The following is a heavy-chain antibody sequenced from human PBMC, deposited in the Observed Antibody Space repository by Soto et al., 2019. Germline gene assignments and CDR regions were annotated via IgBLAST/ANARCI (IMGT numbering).Heavy chain of an antibody. CDR3: ARVRRHGGKFDPFDY. CDR1: GFTFSSYS. D-gene: IGHD2-15*01. CDR2: ISSSSSTI. J-gene: IGHJ4*02. V-gene: IGHV3-48*02. Sequence: EVQLVESGGGLVQPGGSLRLSCAASGFTFSSYSMNWVRQAPGKGLEWVSYISSSSSTIYYADSVKGRFTISRDNAKNSLYLQMNSLRDEDTAVYYRARVRRHGGKFDPFDYWGQGTLVTVSS.